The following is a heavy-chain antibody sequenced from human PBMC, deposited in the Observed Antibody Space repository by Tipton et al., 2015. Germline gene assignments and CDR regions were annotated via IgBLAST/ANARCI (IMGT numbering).Heavy chain of an antibody. CDR1: GDSISSSSYF. D-gene: IGHD4-23*01. Sequence: TLSLTCTVSGDSISSSSYFWGWIRQPPGKGLEWIGSIHYSGSADYNPSLKSRVTITLNTTKNQFSLKMSTVTASDTAVYYCARARGRHGGLFDSWGQGILVTVSS. CDR3: ARARGRHGGLFDS. J-gene: IGHJ4*02. CDR2: IHYSGSA. V-gene: IGHV4-39*07.